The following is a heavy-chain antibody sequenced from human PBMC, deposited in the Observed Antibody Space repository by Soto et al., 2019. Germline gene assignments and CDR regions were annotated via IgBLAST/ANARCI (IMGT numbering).Heavy chain of an antibody. J-gene: IGHJ4*02. D-gene: IGHD2-15*01. V-gene: IGHV3-7*05. Sequence: PGGSLRLSCAASGFTFSEYWMNWVRQAPGKGLEWVASIKYDGAEKSYVDSVKGRFTISRDNPKNSVYLQMASLRAEDTAVYYCARDRVAPALYFDHCGQGTAVTVSS. CDR3: ARDRVAPALYFDH. CDR2: IKYDGAEK. CDR1: GFTFSEYW.